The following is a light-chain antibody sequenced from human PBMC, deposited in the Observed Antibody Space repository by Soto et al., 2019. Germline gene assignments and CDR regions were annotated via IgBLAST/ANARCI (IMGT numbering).Light chain of an antibody. CDR1: QSVLYSSNNKNY. Sequence: DILMTQSPDSLAVSLGERATINYKSSQSVLYSSNNKNYLAWYQQKPGQPPKALIYWASTRESGVPDRFSGSGSGTDFTLTISSLQAEDVAVYYCQQYYTTPWTFGQGTKVDIK. CDR2: WAS. J-gene: IGKJ1*01. CDR3: QQYYTTPWT. V-gene: IGKV4-1*01.